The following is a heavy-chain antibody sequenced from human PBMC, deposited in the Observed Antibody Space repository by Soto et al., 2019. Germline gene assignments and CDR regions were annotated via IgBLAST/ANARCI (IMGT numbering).Heavy chain of an antibody. J-gene: IGHJ6*02. CDR1: GFTFSSYA. CDR3: ARDLVVPADYYYYGMDV. CDR2: ISYDGSNK. Sequence: GGSLRLSCAASGFTFSSYAMHWVRQAPGKGLEWVAVISYDGSNKYYADSVKGRFTISRDNSKNTLYLQMNSLRAEDTAVYYCARDLVVPADYYYYGMDVWGQGTTVTVSS. D-gene: IGHD2-2*01. V-gene: IGHV3-30-3*01.